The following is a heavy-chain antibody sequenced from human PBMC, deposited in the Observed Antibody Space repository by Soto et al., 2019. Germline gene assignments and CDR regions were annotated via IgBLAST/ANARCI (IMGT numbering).Heavy chain of an antibody. Sequence: ASETLSLTCTVSGGSISSYYWSWIRQPPGKGLEWIGYIYYSGSTNYNPSLKSRVTISVDTSKNQFSLKLSSVTAADTAVYYCARAQGDILTGYRWGAFDIWGQGTMVTVSS. CDR1: GGSISSYY. J-gene: IGHJ3*02. V-gene: IGHV4-59*01. CDR2: IYYSGST. D-gene: IGHD3-9*01. CDR3: ARAQGDILTGYRWGAFDI.